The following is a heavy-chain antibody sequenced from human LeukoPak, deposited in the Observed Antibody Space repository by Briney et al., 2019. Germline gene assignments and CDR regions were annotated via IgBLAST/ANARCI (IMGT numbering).Heavy chain of an antibody. CDR1: GFTFSSYW. V-gene: IGHV3-74*01. CDR3: ARDLRACPDY. J-gene: IGHJ4*02. Sequence: GGSLRLSCAASGFTFSSYWMHWVRQAPGKGLVWVSRINTDGSTTTYADSVKGRFTISRDNAKNTLYLQMDSLRAEDRAVYYCARDLRACPDYWGQGTLVTVSS. CDR2: INTDGSTT.